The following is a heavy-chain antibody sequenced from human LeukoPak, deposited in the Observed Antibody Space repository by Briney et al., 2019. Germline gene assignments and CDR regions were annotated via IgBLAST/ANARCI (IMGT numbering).Heavy chain of an antibody. V-gene: IGHV3-23*01. D-gene: IGHD3-10*01. Sequence: GGSLRLSCTASGFMFNNFGLSWVRQPPGKGLEWVSAIGMGDDTYYADTVRGRFTISRDNSKNTLFLQMNSLSAADTAIYFCAKGFYGSGSSYFDAWGQGTLVCVSS. CDR1: GFMFNNFG. J-gene: IGHJ4*02. CDR2: IGMGDDT. CDR3: AKGFYGSGSSYFDA.